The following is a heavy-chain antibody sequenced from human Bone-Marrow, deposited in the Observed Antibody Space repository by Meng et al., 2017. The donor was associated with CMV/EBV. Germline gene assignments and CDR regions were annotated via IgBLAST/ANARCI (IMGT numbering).Heavy chain of an antibody. CDR1: GGPFSLSS. V-gene: IGHV1-69*01. CDR3: ARGWGGDQEAIDY. D-gene: IGHD4-17*01. Sequence: ASGGPFSLSSILWLPQAPGHGLGWMGVLIPIFGTGNSAQKFPGRVTIPAAESTTTAYMDLGSLRSEDTAVYYCARGWGGDQEAIDYWGQGTLVTVSS. J-gene: IGHJ4*02. CDR2: LIPIFGTG.